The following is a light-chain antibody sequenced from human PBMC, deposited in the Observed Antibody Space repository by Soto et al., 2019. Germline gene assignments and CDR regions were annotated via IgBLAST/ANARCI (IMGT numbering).Light chain of an antibody. CDR3: QQYNNWPRT. J-gene: IGKJ1*01. CDR2: GAS. V-gene: IGKV3-15*01. Sequence: EIVMTQSPATLSVSPGERATLSCRASQSVSSDLAWYHQKPGQAPRLLIYGASTRATGIPARFSGSGSGTELTLTINSLQSEDFEVYYCQQYNNWPRTFGQGTKVDIK. CDR1: QSVSSD.